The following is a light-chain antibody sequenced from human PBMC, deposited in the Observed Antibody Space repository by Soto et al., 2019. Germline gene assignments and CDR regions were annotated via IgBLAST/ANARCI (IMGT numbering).Light chain of an antibody. CDR3: AAWDDSLNGL. V-gene: IGLV1-44*01. J-gene: IGLJ1*01. CDR1: SSNIGSNT. Sequence: QSVLTQPPSASGTPGQRVTISCSGSSSNIGSNTVNWYQQLPGTAPKLLIYSNNQRPSAVPDRLSGSKSGTSASLAISGLQSEDEADYYCAAWDDSLNGLFGTGTKVTVL. CDR2: SNN.